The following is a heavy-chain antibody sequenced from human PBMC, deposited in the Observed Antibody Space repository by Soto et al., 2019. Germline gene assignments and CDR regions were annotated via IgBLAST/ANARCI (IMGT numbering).Heavy chain of an antibody. CDR1: GFTFSSYW. J-gene: IGHJ4*02. Sequence: PGGSLRLSCAASGFTFSSYWMHWVRQAPGKGLVWVSRINSDGSSTSYADSVKGRFTISRDNAKNTLYLQMNSLRAEDTAVYYCARGYCSGGSFYHLDYWGQGTLVTVSS. D-gene: IGHD2-15*01. CDR3: ARGYCSGGSFYHLDY. V-gene: IGHV3-74*01. CDR2: INSDGSST.